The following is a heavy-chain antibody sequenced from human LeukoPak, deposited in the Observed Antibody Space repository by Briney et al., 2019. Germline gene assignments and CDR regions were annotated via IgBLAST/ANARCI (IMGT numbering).Heavy chain of an antibody. Sequence: SSETLSLTCTVSGGSISSGGYYWSWIRQHPGKGLEWTGYIYYSGSTYYNPSLKSRVTISVDTSKNQFSLKLGSVTAADTAVYYCARVDGHYYGSGSVVHFDHWGQGTLVTVSS. V-gene: IGHV4-31*03. D-gene: IGHD3-10*01. CDR2: IYYSGST. J-gene: IGHJ5*02. CDR3: ARVDGHYYGSGSVVHFDH. CDR1: GGSISSGGYY.